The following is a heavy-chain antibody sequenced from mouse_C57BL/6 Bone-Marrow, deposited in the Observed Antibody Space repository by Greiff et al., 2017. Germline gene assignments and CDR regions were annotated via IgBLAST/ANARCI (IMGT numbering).Heavy chain of an antibody. CDR1: GFTFSSYG. V-gene: IGHV5-6*01. D-gene: IGHD4-1*02. Sequence: VKLVESGGDLVKPGGSLKLSCAASGFTFSSYGMSWVRQTPDKRLEWVATISSGGSYTYYPDSVKGRFTISRDNAKNTLYLQMSSLKSEDTAVYYCARQQLGRFAYWGQGTLVTVSA. CDR3: ARQQLGRFAY. J-gene: IGHJ3*01. CDR2: ISSGGSYT.